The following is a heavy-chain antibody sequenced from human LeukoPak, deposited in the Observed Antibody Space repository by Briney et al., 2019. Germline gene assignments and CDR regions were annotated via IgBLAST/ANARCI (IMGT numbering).Heavy chain of an antibody. CDR2: ISAYNGNT. D-gene: IGHD5-24*01. J-gene: IGHJ4*02. Sequence: ASVKVSCKASGYTFTSYGISWVGQAPGQGLEWMGWISAYNGNTNYAQKLQGRVTMTTDTSTSTAYMELRSLRSDDTAVYYCARGVDGYSIEPFDYWGQGTLVTVSS. V-gene: IGHV1-18*01. CDR1: GYTFTSYG. CDR3: ARGVDGYSIEPFDY.